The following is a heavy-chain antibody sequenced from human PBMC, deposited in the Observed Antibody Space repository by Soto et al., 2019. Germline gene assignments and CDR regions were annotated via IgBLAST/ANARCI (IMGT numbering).Heavy chain of an antibody. CDR1: GETFSTFA. CDR2: IIPLFGTA. Sequence: VKVSCKASGETFSTFAITWVRQAPGHGPEWMGGIIPLFGTAHYARRFEDRVTMTADESTSTAYMELRSLTSEDTAIYYCARGSPCSTTTCSLNEVWFDPWGQGTLVTVSS. D-gene: IGHD1-1*01. J-gene: IGHJ5*02. V-gene: IGHV1-69*01. CDR3: ARGSPCSTTTCSLNEVWFDP.